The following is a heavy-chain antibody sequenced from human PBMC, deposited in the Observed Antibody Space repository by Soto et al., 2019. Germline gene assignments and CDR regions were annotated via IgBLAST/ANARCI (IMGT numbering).Heavy chain of an antibody. CDR2: IYYSGST. Sequence: PSETLSLTCTVSGDSISSSSYYWGWIRQPPGKGLEWIGSIYYSGSTYYNPSLKSRVTISVDTSKNQFSLKLSSVTAADTAVYYCASGYAGVTTEDNWYFDLWGRGTLVTVSS. J-gene: IGHJ2*01. V-gene: IGHV4-39*01. D-gene: IGHD3-16*01. CDR3: ASGYAGVTTEDNWYFDL. CDR1: GDSISSSSYY.